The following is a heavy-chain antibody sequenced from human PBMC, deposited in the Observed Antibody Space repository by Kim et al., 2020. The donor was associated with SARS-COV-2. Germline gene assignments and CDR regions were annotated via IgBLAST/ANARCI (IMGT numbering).Heavy chain of an antibody. CDR2: ISAYNGNT. V-gene: IGHV1-18*01. Sequence: ASVKVSCKASGYTFTSYGISWVRQAPGQGLEWMGWISAYNGNTNYAQKLQGRVTMTTDTSTSTAYMELRSLRSDDTAVYYCARDQNQGYYYDSSGPSHKFDPWGQGTLVTVSS. J-gene: IGHJ5*02. CDR3: ARDQNQGYYYDSSGPSHKFDP. D-gene: IGHD3-22*01. CDR1: GYTFTSYG.